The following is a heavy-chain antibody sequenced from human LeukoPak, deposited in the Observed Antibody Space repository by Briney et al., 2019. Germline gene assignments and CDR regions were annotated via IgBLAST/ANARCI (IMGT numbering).Heavy chain of an antibody. V-gene: IGHV3-30*04. CDR3: ARARWLSETSGNYDAYYFDY. J-gene: IGHJ4*02. CDR2: ISFDVSNT. D-gene: IGHD1-26*01. CDR1: GFTFSSFA. Sequence: PGGSLRLSCAASGFTFSSFAMHWVRQAPGKGLEWVAVISFDVSNTYYADSVEGRFTISRDNSKNTLYLQMNSLRADDTAVYSCARARWLSETSGNYDAYYFDYWGQGSLVTVSS.